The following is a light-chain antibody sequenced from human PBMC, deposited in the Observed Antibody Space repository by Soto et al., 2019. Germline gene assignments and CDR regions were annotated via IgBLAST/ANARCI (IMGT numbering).Light chain of an antibody. CDR2: WAS. CDR1: QSLLYSSDNRNY. Sequence: DIVMTQSPDSLAVSLGGWAAINCKSSQSLLYSSDNRNYLAWYQQKPGQPPKLLIYWASTRESGVPDRFTGSGSGTDFTLTITSLQAEDVAVYYCHQYYSIPYTFGQGNKLEIK. V-gene: IGKV4-1*01. CDR3: HQYYSIPYT. J-gene: IGKJ2*01.